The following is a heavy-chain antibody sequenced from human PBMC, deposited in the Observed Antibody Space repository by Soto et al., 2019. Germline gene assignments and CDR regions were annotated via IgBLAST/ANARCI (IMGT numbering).Heavy chain of an antibody. J-gene: IGHJ4*02. V-gene: IGHV3-74*01. Sequence: WGSLRLSCSASGFTLSTYWMHWVRQVPGKGLVWVSRINGDASSPSYADSVKGRFTISRDSAKNTVYLQMFSLTVDDTAKYYCARASVNQPEGWGQGTMVNVSS. CDR3: ARASVNQPEG. CDR1: GFTLSTYW. D-gene: IGHD4-4*01. CDR2: INGDASSP.